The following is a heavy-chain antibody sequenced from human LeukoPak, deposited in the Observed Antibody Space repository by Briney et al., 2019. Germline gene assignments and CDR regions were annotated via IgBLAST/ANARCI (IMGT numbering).Heavy chain of an antibody. D-gene: IGHD2-21*02. Sequence: GGSLRLSCAASGFTFSSYAMHWVRQAPGKGLEWVAVISYDGSNKYYADPVKGRFTISRDNSKNTLYLQMNSLRAEDTAVYYCARDAAPPYCGGDCYSWAFDIWGQGTMVTVSS. CDR3: ARDAAPPYCGGDCYSWAFDI. CDR2: ISYDGSNK. J-gene: IGHJ3*02. CDR1: GFTFSSYA. V-gene: IGHV3-30*04.